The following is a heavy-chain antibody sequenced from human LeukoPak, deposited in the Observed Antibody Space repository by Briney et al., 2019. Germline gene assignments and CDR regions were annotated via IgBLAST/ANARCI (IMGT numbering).Heavy chain of an antibody. CDR2: INTDGSST. CDR3: ARDLGRGVWLDAFDI. CDR1: EFTFSNYW. D-gene: IGHD2-15*01. V-gene: IGHV3-74*01. J-gene: IGHJ3*02. Sequence: PGGSLRLSCAGSEFTFSNYWMRWVRQAPGKGLVWVSRINTDGSSTNYADSVKGRFTISRDNAKNTLYLQMNSLRAEDTAVYYCARDLGRGVWLDAFDIWGQGTMVTVSS.